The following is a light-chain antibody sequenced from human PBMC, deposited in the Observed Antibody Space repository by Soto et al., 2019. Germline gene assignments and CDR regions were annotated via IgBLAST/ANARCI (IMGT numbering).Light chain of an antibody. V-gene: IGKV3-11*01. Sequence: EIVLTQSPATLSLSPGERATLSCRASQSVSSYLAWYQQKPGQAPRLLIYDASNRATGIPARFSGSGSGTDFTLTISSLKPEDFAVYYCQQRSNWPLGTFGPGTKVDIK. CDR1: QSVSSY. CDR2: DAS. J-gene: IGKJ3*01. CDR3: QQRSNWPLGT.